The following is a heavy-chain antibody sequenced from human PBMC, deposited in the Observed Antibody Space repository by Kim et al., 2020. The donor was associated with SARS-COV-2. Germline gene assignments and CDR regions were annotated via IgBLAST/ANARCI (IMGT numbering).Heavy chain of an antibody. Sequence: SETLSLTCTVSGGSISSYYWSWIRQPPGKGLEWIGYIYYSGSTNYNPSLKSRVTISVDTSKNQFSLKLSSVTAADTAVYYCARDDSSSTNGFDPWGQGTL. CDR2: IYYSGST. V-gene: IGHV4-59*01. CDR3: ARDDSSSTNGFDP. CDR1: GGSISSYY. D-gene: IGHD6-13*01. J-gene: IGHJ5*02.